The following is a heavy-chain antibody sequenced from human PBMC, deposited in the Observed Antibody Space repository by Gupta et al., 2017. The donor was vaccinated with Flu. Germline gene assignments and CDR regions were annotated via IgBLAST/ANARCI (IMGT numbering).Heavy chain of an antibody. CDR3: AKDLERNHVPPLFDP. CDR1: GFSFNSNG. Sequence: QVQLVQSGGGGVQPGGSLRLSCAAAGFSFNSNGMHWVRQAPGKGLEWVALISFDGKNQYYADSVRGRLTISRDNSKNTLYLQMNSLRGEDTAVYYCAKDLERNHVPPLFDPWGQGTLVTVSS. D-gene: IGHD1-14*01. CDR2: ISFDGKNQ. V-gene: IGHV3-30*18. J-gene: IGHJ5*02.